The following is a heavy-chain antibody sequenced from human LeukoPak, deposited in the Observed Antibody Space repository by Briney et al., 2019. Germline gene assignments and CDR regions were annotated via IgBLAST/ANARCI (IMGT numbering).Heavy chain of an antibody. V-gene: IGHV3-30-3*01. CDR3: ARWLWFGELSRPFDY. Sequence: GRSLRLSCAASGFTFSSYAMHWVRQAPGKGLEWVAVISYDGSNKYYADSVKGRFTISRDNSKNTLYLQMNSLRAEDTAVYYCARWLWFGELSRPFDYWGQGTLVTVSS. CDR1: GFTFSSYA. CDR2: ISYDGSNK. D-gene: IGHD3-10*01. J-gene: IGHJ4*02.